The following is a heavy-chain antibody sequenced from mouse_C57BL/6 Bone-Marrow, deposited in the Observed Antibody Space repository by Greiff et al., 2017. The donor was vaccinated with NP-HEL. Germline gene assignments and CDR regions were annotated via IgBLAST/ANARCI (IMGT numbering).Heavy chain of an antibody. CDR1: GFTFSSYA. Sequence: EVKLVESGGGLVKPGGSLKLSCAASGFTFSSYAMSWVRQTPEKRLEWVATISDGGSYTYYPDNVKGRFTISRENAKNNLYLQMSHLKSEDTAMYYCARDTAIVTFDYWGQGTTLTVSS. D-gene: IGHD2-5*01. V-gene: IGHV5-4*01. CDR2: ISDGGSYT. J-gene: IGHJ2*01. CDR3: ARDTAIVTFDY.